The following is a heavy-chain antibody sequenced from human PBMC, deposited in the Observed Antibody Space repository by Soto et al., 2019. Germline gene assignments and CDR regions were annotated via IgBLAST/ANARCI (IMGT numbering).Heavy chain of an antibody. V-gene: IGHV4-59*04. J-gene: IGHJ6*02. CDR3: ARLLRHNYYGMDV. CDR1: GGSISSYY. D-gene: IGHD2-21*02. CDR2: IYYSGST. Sequence: SETLSLTCTVSGGSISSYYWSWVRQPPGKGLEWIGSIYYSGSTYYNPSLKSRVTISVDTSKNQFSLKLSSVTAADTAVYYCARLLRHNYYGMDVWGQGTTVTVSS.